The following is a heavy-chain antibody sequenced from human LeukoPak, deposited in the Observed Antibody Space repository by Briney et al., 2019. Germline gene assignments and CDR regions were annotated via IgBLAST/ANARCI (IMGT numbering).Heavy chain of an antibody. CDR1: GFTFSDYY. CDR2: ISSSGSTI. CDR3: ATDPTVTNAFDI. Sequence: GGSLRLSCAASGFTFSDYYMSWIRQAPGKGLEWVAYISSSGSTIYYADSVKGRFTTSRENAKNSLYLQINSRRAEDTAVYYCATDPTVTNAFDIWGQGTMVTVSS. J-gene: IGHJ3*02. V-gene: IGHV3-11*04. D-gene: IGHD4-11*01.